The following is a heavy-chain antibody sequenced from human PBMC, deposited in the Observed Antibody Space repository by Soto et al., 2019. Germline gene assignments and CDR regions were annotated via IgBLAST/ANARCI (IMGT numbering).Heavy chain of an antibody. CDR1: GGTFSSYA. CDR3: ARGRDGYNPGGYYYYGMDV. V-gene: IGHV1-69*13. Sequence: GASVKVSCKASGGTFSSYAISWVRQAPGQGLEWMGGIIPIFGTANYAQKFQGRVTITADESTSTAYMELSSLRSEDTAVYYCARGRDGYNPGGYYYYGMDVWGQGTTVTVSS. CDR2: IIPIFGTA. D-gene: IGHD5-12*01. J-gene: IGHJ6*02.